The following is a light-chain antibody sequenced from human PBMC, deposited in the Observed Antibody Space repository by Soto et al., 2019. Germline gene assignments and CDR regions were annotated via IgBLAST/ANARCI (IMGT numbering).Light chain of an antibody. J-gene: IGLJ1*01. CDR2: DNS. Sequence: QSVLTQPPSVSGAPGQRVTISCTGSSSNIGAGYDVHWYQQLPGTAPKLLIYDNSDRPSGVPDRFSGSKSGTSASLAISGLQAEDEADYLCQSYDSSMSGYVFGTGTKVTV. V-gene: IGLV1-40*01. CDR1: SSNIGAGYD. CDR3: QSYDSSMSGYV.